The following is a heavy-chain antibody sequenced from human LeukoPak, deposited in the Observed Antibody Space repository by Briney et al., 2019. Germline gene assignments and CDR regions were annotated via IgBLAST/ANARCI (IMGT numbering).Heavy chain of an antibody. V-gene: IGHV4-34*01. Sequence: SGTLSLTCAVYGGSFSGYYWSWIRQPPGKGLEWIGEINHSGSTNYNPSLKSRVTISVDTSKNQFSLKLSPVTAADTAVYYCASQYPTVVTHDYWGQGTLVTVSS. CDR3: ASQYPTVVTHDY. CDR1: GGSFSGYY. J-gene: IGHJ4*02. CDR2: INHSGST. D-gene: IGHD4-17*01.